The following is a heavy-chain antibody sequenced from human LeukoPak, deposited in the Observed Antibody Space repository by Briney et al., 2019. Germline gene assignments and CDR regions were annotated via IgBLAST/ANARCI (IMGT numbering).Heavy chain of an antibody. CDR2: INPNSGGT. Sequence: ASVKVSCKASGYIFSDYYMHWVRQAPGQGLEWMGWINPNSGGTNYAQKFQGRVTMTRDTSISTAYMELSRLRSDDTAVYYWASQPQPITNFDYWGQGTLVTVSS. V-gene: IGHV1-2*02. CDR1: GYIFSDYY. D-gene: IGHD1-14*01. CDR3: ASQPQPITNFDY. J-gene: IGHJ4*02.